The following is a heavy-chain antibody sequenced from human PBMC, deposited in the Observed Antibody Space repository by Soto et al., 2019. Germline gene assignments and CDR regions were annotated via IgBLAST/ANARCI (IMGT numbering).Heavy chain of an antibody. V-gene: IGHV3-11*06. D-gene: IGHD3-3*01. CDR3: ARDYDFWSTFDY. J-gene: IGHJ4*02. CDR2: ISSSSSYT. Sequence: QVQLVESGGGLVKPGGSPRLSCAASGFTFSDYYMSWIRQAPGKGLEWVSYISSSSSYTNYADSVKGRFTISRDNAKNSLYLQMNSLRAEDTAVYYCARDYDFWSTFDYWGQGTLVTVSS. CDR1: GFTFSDYY.